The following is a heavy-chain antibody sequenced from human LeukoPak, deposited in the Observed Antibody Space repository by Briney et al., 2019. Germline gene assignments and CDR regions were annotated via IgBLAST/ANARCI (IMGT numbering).Heavy chain of an antibody. CDR2: IKHDGSEK. V-gene: IGHV3-7*01. CDR1: GFPFDRHW. Sequence: GGSLRLSCAASGFPFDRHWMSWVRLAPGKGLEWVANIKHDGSEKTFVDSVKGRFTISRDNAENSLYLQMNSLRAEDTAVYYCARQPIYEAYFDFWGQGTLVTVSS. D-gene: IGHD3-16*01. CDR3: ARQPIYEAYFDF. J-gene: IGHJ4*02.